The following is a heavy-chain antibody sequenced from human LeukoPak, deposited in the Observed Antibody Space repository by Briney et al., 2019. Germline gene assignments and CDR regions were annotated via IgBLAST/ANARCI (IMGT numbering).Heavy chain of an antibody. Sequence: PSETLSLTCTVSGGSISSYYWSWIRQPPGNGLELIAYIYYSGSTTYNPSLKSRVTISVDTSNNQFSLKVTSVTAADTAIYYCARAAYGSTYLFDSWGEGTLVTVSS. CDR2: IYYSGST. J-gene: IGHJ4*02. V-gene: IGHV4-59*01. CDR1: GGSISSYY. D-gene: IGHD6-13*01. CDR3: ARAAYGSTYLFDS.